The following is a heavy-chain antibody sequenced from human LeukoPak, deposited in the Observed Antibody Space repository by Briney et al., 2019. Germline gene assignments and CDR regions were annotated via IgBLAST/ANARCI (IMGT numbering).Heavy chain of an antibody. J-gene: IGHJ3*02. CDR2: ISFEGTNR. D-gene: IGHD6-13*01. CDR1: GFTFSRHV. Sequence: GRSLSLSCAASGFTFSRHVMHWVRQSPDKGLEWLAYISFEGTNRFYTPSVKGQFTISRDNSKNTLFLQMNSLRIDDTAVYYCARAHRRAAAGTWAFDTWGQGTMVTVS. CDR3: ARAHRRAAAGTWAFDT. V-gene: IGHV3-30*03.